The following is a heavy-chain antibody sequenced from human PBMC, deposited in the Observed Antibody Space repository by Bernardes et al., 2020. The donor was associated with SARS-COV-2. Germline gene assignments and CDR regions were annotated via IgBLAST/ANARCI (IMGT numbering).Heavy chain of an antibody. V-gene: IGHV3-23*01. Sequence: GGSLRLSCAASGFTFSSYAMSWVRQAPGKGLEWVSAISGSGGSTYYADSVKGRFTISRDNSKNTLYLQMNSLRAEDTAVCYCAKSVRVLLWFGELFFDYWGQGTLVTVSS. CDR3: AKSVRVLLWFGELFFDY. D-gene: IGHD3-10*01. J-gene: IGHJ4*02. CDR2: ISGSGGST. CDR1: GFTFSSYA.